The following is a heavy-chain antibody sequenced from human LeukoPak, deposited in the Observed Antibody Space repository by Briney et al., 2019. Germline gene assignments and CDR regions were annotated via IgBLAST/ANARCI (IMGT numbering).Heavy chain of an antibody. CDR1: GFTFSSYA. CDR2: ISYDGSNK. CDR3: ARDWDSGSCYDY. V-gene: IGHV3-30*04. Sequence: GGSLRLSCAASGFTFSSYAMHWVRQAPGKGLEWVAVISYDGSNKYYADSVKGRFTISRDNSKNTLYLQMNSLRAEDTAVYYCARDWDSGSCYDYWGQGTLVTVSS. D-gene: IGHD1-26*01. J-gene: IGHJ4*02.